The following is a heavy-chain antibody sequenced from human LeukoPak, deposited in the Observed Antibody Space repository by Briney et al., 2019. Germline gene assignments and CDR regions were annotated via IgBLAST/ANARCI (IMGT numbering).Heavy chain of an antibody. CDR1: GFTVSSNY. Sequence: PGGSLRLSCAASGFTVSSNYMSWVRQASGKGLEWVSVIYSGGSTYYADSVKGRFTISRDNSKNTLYLQMNSLRAEDTAVYYCAKDKFGDGYNYDYWGQGTLVTVSS. CDR3: AKDKFGDGYNYDY. D-gene: IGHD5-24*01. V-gene: IGHV3-53*05. J-gene: IGHJ4*02. CDR2: IYSGGST.